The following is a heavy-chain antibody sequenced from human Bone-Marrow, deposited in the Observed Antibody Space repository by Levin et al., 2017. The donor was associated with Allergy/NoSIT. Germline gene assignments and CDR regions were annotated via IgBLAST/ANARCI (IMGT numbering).Heavy chain of an antibody. Sequence: PGGSLRLSCAASGFTFDDYAMHWVRQAPGKGLEWVSGIAWNSGRTGYADSVKGRFTISRANAKNTLFLQMNTLPPEDTALYYCVKEIWRGLTATDAFEIWGQGTLVTVSS. J-gene: IGHJ3*02. CDR1: GFTFDDYA. CDR3: VKEIWRGLTATDAFEI. CDR2: IAWNSGRT. D-gene: IGHD2-21*02. V-gene: IGHV3-9*01.